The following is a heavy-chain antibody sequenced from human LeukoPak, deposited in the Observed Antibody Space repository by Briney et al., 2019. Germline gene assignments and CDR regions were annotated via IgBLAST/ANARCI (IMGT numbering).Heavy chain of an antibody. J-gene: IGHJ4*02. Sequence: ASVKVSCKVSGYTLTELSMLWVRQAPGKGLEWMGGFDPEDGETIYAQKFQGRVTMTEDTSTDTAYMELSSLRSEDTAVYYCATDRVFHYGSGSYLDYWGQGTLVTVSS. CDR3: ATDRVFHYGSGSYLDY. CDR1: GYTLTELS. V-gene: IGHV1-24*01. D-gene: IGHD3-10*01. CDR2: FDPEDGET.